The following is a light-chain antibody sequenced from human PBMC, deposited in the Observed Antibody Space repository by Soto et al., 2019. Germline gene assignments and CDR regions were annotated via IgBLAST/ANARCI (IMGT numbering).Light chain of an antibody. J-gene: IGKJ2*01. CDR2: GAS. V-gene: IGKV3-15*01. CDR3: QQYSSWPPA. CDR1: QSVSSS. Sequence: EIVMTQSPATLSVSPGERATLSCRASQSVSSSLAWYQQKPGQAPRLLIYGASTRATGIPATFSGSGSGTEFTLTISRLQSEDFAIYYCQQYSSWPPAFGQGTKLEIK.